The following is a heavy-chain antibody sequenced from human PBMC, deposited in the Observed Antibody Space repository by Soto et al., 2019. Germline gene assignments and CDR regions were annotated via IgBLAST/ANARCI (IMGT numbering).Heavy chain of an antibody. J-gene: IGHJ4*02. CDR1: GFMFKKYA. CDR2: ISGSDGRT. V-gene: IGHV3-23*01. CDR3: AKDPVSPLAERLYYFAY. Sequence: GGSLRLSCAASGFMFKKYAMSWVRQAPGKGLEWVSGISGSDGRTSYAESVKGRFTISRDNSKSTLHLRMNSLRPEDTAMYYCAKDPVSPLAERLYYFAYWGQGTLVNVSS. D-gene: IGHD2-21*02.